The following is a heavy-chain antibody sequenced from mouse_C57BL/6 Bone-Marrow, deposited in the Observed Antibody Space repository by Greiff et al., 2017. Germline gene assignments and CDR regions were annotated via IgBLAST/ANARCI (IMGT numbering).Heavy chain of an antibody. Sequence: VQLQQPGAELVKPGASVKLSCKASGYTFTSYWMQWVKQRPGQGLEWIGEIDPSDSYTNSNQKFTGKATLTVDTSSSTAYMQLSSLTSADSAVYYCARETTMVSAWFAYWGQGTLVTVSA. V-gene: IGHV1-50*01. CDR2: IDPSDSYT. CDR1: GYTFTSYW. CDR3: ARETTMVSAWFAY. J-gene: IGHJ3*01. D-gene: IGHD2-2*01.